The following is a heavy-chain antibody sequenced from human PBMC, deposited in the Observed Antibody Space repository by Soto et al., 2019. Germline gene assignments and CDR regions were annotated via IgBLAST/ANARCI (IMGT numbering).Heavy chain of an antibody. D-gene: IGHD5-18*01. CDR1: VGTFSSDA. J-gene: IGHJ5*02. Sequence: SVKVSCKASVGTFSSDAISWVRQAPGQGLEWMGGIIIIFCTTNYAQKLQGRVTITADTSTSTAYIELSGLSSDDTAVYYCARNRHTTWIQVPVPADWLDPWGKGTLVPSPQ. CDR2: IIIIFCTT. V-gene: IGHV1-69*06. CDR3: ARNRHTTWIQVPVPADWLDP.